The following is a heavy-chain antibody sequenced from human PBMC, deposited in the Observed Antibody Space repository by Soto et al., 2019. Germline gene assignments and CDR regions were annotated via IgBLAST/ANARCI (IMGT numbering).Heavy chain of an antibody. Sequence: PSETLSLTCAVYGGSFSGYYWSWIRQPPGKGLEWIGEINHSGSTNYNPSLKGRVTISVDTSKNQFSLKLSSVTAADTAVYYCARGWWFGELTYYYYYGMDVWGQGTTVTVSS. J-gene: IGHJ6*02. CDR2: INHSGST. CDR3: ARGWWFGELTYYYYYGMDV. CDR1: GGSFSGYY. V-gene: IGHV4-34*01. D-gene: IGHD3-10*01.